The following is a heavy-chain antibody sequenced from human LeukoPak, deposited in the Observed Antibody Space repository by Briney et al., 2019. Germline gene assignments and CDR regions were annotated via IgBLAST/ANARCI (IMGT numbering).Heavy chain of an antibody. CDR2: IILIFGTA. V-gene: IGHV1-69*13. Sequence: ASVKVSCKASGGTFSSYAISWVRQAPGQGLEWMGGIILIFGTANYAQKFQGRVTITADESTSTAYMELSSLRSEDTAVYYCARDGPQDCSSTSCYIGDYYYYMDVWGKGTTVTVSS. CDR3: ARDGPQDCSSTSCYIGDYYYYMDV. J-gene: IGHJ6*03. D-gene: IGHD2-2*02. CDR1: GGTFSSYA.